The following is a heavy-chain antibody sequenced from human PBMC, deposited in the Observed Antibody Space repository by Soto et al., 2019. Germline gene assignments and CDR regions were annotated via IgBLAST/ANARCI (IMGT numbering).Heavy chain of an antibody. V-gene: IGHV4-30-2*01. J-gene: IGHJ6*02. D-gene: IGHD3-10*01. CDR1: GGSISSGGYS. Sequence: SETLSLTCAVSGGSISSGGYSWSWIRQPPGKGLEWIGYIYHSGSTYYNPSLKSRVTISVDRSKNQFSLKLSSVTAADTAVYYCARAVRYYYYGMDVWGQGTTVTVSS. CDR3: ARAVRYYYYGMDV. CDR2: IYHSGST.